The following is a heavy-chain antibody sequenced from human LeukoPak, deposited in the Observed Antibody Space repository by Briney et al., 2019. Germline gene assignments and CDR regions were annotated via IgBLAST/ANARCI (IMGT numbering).Heavy chain of an antibody. Sequence: SETLSLTCTVSGGSISSGDYYWSWIRQHPGKGLEWIGYIHYSGSTYYSPSLKSRVTISVDASKRQFSLKLSSVTAADTAVYYCARVSCTSTSCPGWIDPWGQGTLVTVSS. V-gene: IGHV4-31*03. CDR2: IHYSGST. J-gene: IGHJ5*02. CDR1: GGSISSGDYY. D-gene: IGHD2-2*01. CDR3: ARVSCTSTSCPGWIDP.